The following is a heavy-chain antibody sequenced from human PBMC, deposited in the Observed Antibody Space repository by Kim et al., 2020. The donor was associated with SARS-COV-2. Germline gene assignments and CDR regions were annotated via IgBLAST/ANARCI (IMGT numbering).Heavy chain of an antibody. J-gene: IGHJ6*04. CDR3: TTDRFV. CDR2: KFDGGTT. V-gene: IGHV3-15*01. Sequence: KFDGGTTDYTAPVKGRFTIARDDSLNMLYLQMNSLKTEDTAVYYCTTDRFVWGKGTTVTVSS.